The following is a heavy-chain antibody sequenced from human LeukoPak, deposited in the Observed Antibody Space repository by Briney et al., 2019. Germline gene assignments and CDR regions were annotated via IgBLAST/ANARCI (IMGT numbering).Heavy chain of an antibody. Sequence: GGSLRLSCAASGFTVSSNYMSWVRQAPGKGLEWVSVIYSGGSTYYADSVKGRFTISRDNSKNTLYLQMNSLRAEDTAVYYCASQDYYDSSRDGAFDIWGQGTMVTVSS. CDR3: ASQDYYDSSRDGAFDI. V-gene: IGHV3-66*04. J-gene: IGHJ3*02. CDR2: IYSGGST. CDR1: GFTVSSNY. D-gene: IGHD3-22*01.